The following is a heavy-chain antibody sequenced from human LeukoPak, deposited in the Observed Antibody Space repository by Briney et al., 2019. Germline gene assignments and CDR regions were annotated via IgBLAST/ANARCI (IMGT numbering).Heavy chain of an antibody. CDR3: AREVVATHGSGGPWNWFDP. Sequence: GASVKVSCKASGGTFSSYAISWVRQAPGQGLEWMGGIIPIFGTANYAQKFQGRVTITTDESTSTAYMELSSLRSEDTAVYYCAREVVATHGSGGPWNWFDPWGQGTLVTVSS. V-gene: IGHV1-69*05. CDR1: GGTFSSYA. J-gene: IGHJ5*02. CDR2: IIPIFGTA. D-gene: IGHD5-12*01.